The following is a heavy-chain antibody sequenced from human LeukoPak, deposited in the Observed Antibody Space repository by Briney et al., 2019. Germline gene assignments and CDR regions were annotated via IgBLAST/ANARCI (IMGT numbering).Heavy chain of an antibody. D-gene: IGHD1-26*01. J-gene: IGHJ4*02. V-gene: IGHV3-30-3*01. Sequence: GGSLRLSCAASGFTFSSYWMHWVRQAPGKGLEWVAVISYDGSNKYYADSVKGRFTISRDNSKNTLYLQMNSLRAEDTAVYYCASGWELRDFDYWGQGTLVTVSS. CDR1: GFTFSSYW. CDR3: ASGWELRDFDY. CDR2: ISYDGSNK.